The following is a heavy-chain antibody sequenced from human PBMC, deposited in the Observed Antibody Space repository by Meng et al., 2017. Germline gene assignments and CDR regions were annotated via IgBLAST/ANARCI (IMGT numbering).Heavy chain of an antibody. V-gene: IGHV7-4-1*02. CDR3: ARACSPPSSSSSFHDY. CDR2: INTNTGNP. CDR1: GYTCTSYA. D-gene: IGHD6-6*01. Sequence: HVQLVPSGFGLKKPWASVNASCKASGYTCTSYAMNWVRQAPGQGLEWMGWINTNTGNPTYAQGFTGRFVFSLDTSVSTAYLQISSLKAEDTAVYYCARACSPPSSSSSFHDYWGQGTLVTVSS. J-gene: IGHJ4*02.